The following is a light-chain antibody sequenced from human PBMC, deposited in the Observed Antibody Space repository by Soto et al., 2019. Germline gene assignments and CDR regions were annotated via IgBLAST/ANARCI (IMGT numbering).Light chain of an antibody. Sequence: QSVLTQPRSVSGSPGQSVTISCTGTSSPVGGYHYVSWYQQFPGKAPKLMIYAVSQRPSGVPDRFSGSESGNTASLTISGLQADDEADYYCCSYAGRYTYVFGSGTKVTAL. CDR3: CSYAGRYTYV. CDR2: AVS. V-gene: IGLV2-11*01. J-gene: IGLJ1*01. CDR1: SSPVGGYHY.